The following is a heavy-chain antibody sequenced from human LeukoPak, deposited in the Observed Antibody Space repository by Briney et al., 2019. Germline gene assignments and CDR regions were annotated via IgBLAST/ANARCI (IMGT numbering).Heavy chain of an antibody. Sequence: SVKVSCKASGGTFSSYAISWVRQAPGQGLEWMGGIIPIFGTANYARKFQGRVTITTDESTSTAYMELSSLRSEDTAVYYCARAGKTIFGVVTQYYFDYWGQGTLVTVSS. CDR3: ARAGKTIFGVVTQYYFDY. J-gene: IGHJ4*02. CDR2: IIPIFGTA. CDR1: GGTFSSYA. D-gene: IGHD3-3*01. V-gene: IGHV1-69*05.